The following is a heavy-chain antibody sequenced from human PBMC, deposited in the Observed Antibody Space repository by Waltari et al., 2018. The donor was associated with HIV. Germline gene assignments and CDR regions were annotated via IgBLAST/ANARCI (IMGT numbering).Heavy chain of an antibody. Sequence: EAQELATGGGMTQPGGSQRHSCAASGFSVSNPYMSPLRAAAGAGLEWVSVIYSDGDTSYGDSVKGRFTMSRDNSKNTVFLQMNSLRVEDTAVYYCARGREYSYGPVSYWGQGALVTVSS. V-gene: IGHV3-53*02. J-gene: IGHJ4*02. CDR1: GFSVSNPY. CDR3: ARGREYSYGPVSY. CDR2: IYSDGDT. D-gene: IGHD5-18*01.